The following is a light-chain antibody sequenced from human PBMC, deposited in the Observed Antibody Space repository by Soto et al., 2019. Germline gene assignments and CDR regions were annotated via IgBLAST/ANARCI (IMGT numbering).Light chain of an antibody. Sequence: QSALTQPASVSGSPGQSSTISCTGTSSDVGAYNYVSWYQQYPGKAPKLMIYHVSNRPSGVSNRFSGSKSGNTASLTISGLQAEDEADYYCNSYTTSSTVVFGGGTKVTVL. CDR2: HVS. CDR1: SSDVGAYNY. CDR3: NSYTTSSTVV. V-gene: IGLV2-14*01. J-gene: IGLJ2*01.